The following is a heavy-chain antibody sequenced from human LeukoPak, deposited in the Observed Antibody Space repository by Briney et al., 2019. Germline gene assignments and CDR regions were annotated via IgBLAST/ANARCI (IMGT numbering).Heavy chain of an antibody. Sequence: AASVKVSCKASGYTFTSYGISWVRQAPGQGLEWMGWISAYNGNTNYAQKLQGRVTMTTDTSTSTAYMELRSLRSDDTAVYYCARVVKVGQVTTLRYHNYYYYYYMDVWGKGTTVTVSS. CDR3: ARVVKVGQVTTLRYHNYYYYYYMDV. CDR2: ISAYNGNT. CDR1: GYTFTSYG. J-gene: IGHJ6*03. D-gene: IGHD4-11*01. V-gene: IGHV1-18*01.